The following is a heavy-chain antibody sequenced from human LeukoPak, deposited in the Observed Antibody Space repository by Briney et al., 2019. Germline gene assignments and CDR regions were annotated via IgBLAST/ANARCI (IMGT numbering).Heavy chain of an antibody. CDR2: IRSKANNYAT. J-gene: IGHJ5*02. CDR3: TRQIQNYDSLTGYYWFDP. D-gene: IGHD3-9*01. V-gene: IGHV3-73*01. Sequence: GGSLKLSCAASGFTFSGSALHWVRQASGKGLEWVGRIRSKANNYATAYTASVKGRFTISRDDSKNTAYLQMNSLKTEDTAVYYCTRQIQNYDSLTGYYWFDPWGQGTLVTVSS. CDR1: GFTFSGSA.